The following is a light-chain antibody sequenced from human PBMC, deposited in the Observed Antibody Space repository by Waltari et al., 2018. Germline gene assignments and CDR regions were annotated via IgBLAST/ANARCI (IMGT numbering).Light chain of an antibody. CDR3: SSYTSSSTFV. CDR1: SRDVGGYNH. CDR2: DVS. V-gene: IGLV2-14*01. J-gene: IGLJ2*01. Sequence: QSALTQPASVSGSPGQSITISCTGTSRDVGGYNHVPWYQQHPGKAPKLMIYDVSKRPSGVSNRFSGSKSGNTASLTISGLQAEDEADYYCSSYTSSSTFVFGGGTKLTVL.